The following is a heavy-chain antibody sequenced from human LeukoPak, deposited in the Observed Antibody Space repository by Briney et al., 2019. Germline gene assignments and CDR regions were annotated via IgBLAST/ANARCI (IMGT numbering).Heavy chain of an antibody. D-gene: IGHD6-13*01. CDR3: ARDPQKSSSWYIRYVMDV. Sequence: GGSLRLSCAASGFTFSSYWMHWVSHAPGRGMVWVSRINSDESSTSYADSVKGRFTISRDNAKNTLYLQINSLKAEDTAVYYCARDPQKSSSWYIRYVMDVWGKGTTVTVSS. CDR1: GFTFSSYW. V-gene: IGHV3-74*01. J-gene: IGHJ6*04. CDR2: INSDESST.